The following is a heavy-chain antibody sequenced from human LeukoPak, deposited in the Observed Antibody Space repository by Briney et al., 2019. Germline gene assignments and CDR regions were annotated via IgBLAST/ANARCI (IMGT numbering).Heavy chain of an antibody. Sequence: ASVKVSCKASGYTFKKCYEHWVRQAPGEGLEWMGMINPSDGSTDHAQNFQGRVTMTSDTSTSTDYMDLSSLRSEDTAVYFCARDQRSDYNYLPGYWGQGTLVTV. CDR2: INPSDGST. V-gene: IGHV1-46*02. J-gene: IGHJ4*02. D-gene: IGHD5-24*01. CDR1: GYTFKKCY. CDR3: ARDQRSDYNYLPGY.